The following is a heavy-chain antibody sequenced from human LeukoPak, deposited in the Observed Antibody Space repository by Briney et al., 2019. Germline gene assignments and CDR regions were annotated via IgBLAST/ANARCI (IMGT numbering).Heavy chain of an antibody. V-gene: IGHV3-30-3*01. CDR2: ISYDGSNK. J-gene: IGHJ4*02. Sequence: GGSLRLSCAASGFTFSSYAMHWVRQAPGKGLEWVAVISYDGSNKYYADSVKGRFTISRDNSKNTLYLQMNSLRAEDTAVYYCAKGGTGYSYGPVDYWGQGTLVTVSS. CDR3: AKGGTGYSYGPVDY. D-gene: IGHD5-18*01. CDR1: GFTFSSYA.